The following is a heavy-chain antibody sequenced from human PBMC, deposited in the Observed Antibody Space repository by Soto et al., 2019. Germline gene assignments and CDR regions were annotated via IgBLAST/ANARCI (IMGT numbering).Heavy chain of an antibody. CDR2: IKQDGSEK. CDR1: GFTFSSYW. Sequence: GGSLRLSCAASGFTFSSYWMGWVRQAPGKGLEWVANIKQDGSEKYYVDSVKGRFTISRDNAKNSLYLQMNSLRAEDTAVYYCARNPDLYYFDYWGQGTLVTVSS. CDR3: ARNPDLYYFDY. J-gene: IGHJ4*02. V-gene: IGHV3-7*01.